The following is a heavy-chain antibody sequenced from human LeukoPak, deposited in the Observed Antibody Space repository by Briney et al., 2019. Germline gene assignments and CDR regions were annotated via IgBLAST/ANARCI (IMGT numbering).Heavy chain of an antibody. Sequence: SVKVSCKASGGTFSSYTISWVRQAPGQGLAWMGRIIPILGIANYAQKFQGRVTITADKSTSTAYMELSSLRSEDTAVYYCARDGYNLAFDYWGQGTLVTVSS. CDR2: IIPILGIA. CDR1: GGTFSSYT. J-gene: IGHJ4*02. V-gene: IGHV1-69*04. D-gene: IGHD5-24*01. CDR3: ARDGYNLAFDY.